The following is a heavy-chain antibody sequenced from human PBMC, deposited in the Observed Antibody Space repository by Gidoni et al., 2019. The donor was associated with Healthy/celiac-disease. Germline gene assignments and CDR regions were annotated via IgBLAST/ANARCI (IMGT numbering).Heavy chain of an antibody. CDR3: ARNSWAYFDY. D-gene: IGHD1-26*01. Sequence: QVQLQQWGAGLLKPSETLSLTCAVYGGSFSGYYWSWIRQPPGKGLEWIGEINHSGSTNYNPSLKSRVTISVDTSKNQFSLKLSSVTAGDTAVYYCARNSWAYFDYWGQGTLVTVSS. J-gene: IGHJ4*02. V-gene: IGHV4-34*01. CDR2: INHSGST. CDR1: GGSFSGYY.